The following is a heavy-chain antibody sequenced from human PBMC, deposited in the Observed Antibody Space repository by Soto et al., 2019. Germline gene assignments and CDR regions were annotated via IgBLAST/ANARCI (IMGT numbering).Heavy chain of an antibody. V-gene: IGHV5-51*01. CDR2: IYPRDSDT. D-gene: IGHD6-19*01. CDR1: GYGFTSFW. CDR3: ARQHPLYSFGWYD. J-gene: IGHJ4*02. Sequence: PGESLKISCKTSGYGFTSFWLAWVRQVPGKGLEWMGSIYPRDSDTRYSPSFQGQVTVSADKSISTAYLQLTSLKASDTAIYYCARQHPLYSFGWYDWGQGNLVTVS.